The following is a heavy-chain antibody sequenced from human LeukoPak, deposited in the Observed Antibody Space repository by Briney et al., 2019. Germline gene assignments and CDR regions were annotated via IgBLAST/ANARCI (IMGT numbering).Heavy chain of an antibody. J-gene: IGHJ5*02. CDR2: IYYSGDT. CDR1: DGAIAGYS. CDR3: ARRNQLLWRGWFDP. D-gene: IGHD2-2*01. V-gene: IGHV4-59*12. Sequence: SETLSLTCTVSDGAIAGYSWSWIRQPPGKGLEWIGYIYYSGDTNYNPSLQSRVTVSVDTSKNQFSLKLSSVTAADTAVYYCARRNQLLWRGWFDPWGQGTLVTVSS.